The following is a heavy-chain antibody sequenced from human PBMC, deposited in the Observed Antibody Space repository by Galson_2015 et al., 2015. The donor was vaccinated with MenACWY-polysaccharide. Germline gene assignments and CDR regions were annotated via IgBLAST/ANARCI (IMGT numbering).Heavy chain of an antibody. J-gene: IGHJ4*02. CDR2: VDGGGENT. D-gene: IGHD4-23*01. Sequence: SLRLSCAASGFTFSTSAMAWVRQGPGKGLEWVSTVDGGGENTYYADSVRGRFTISRDNSKNTLFLQMSSLRADDTAVYYCAKHPKPYGGHHFDSWGQGSQVTVSS. CDR3: AKHPKPYGGHHFDS. CDR1: GFTFSTSA. V-gene: IGHV3-23*01.